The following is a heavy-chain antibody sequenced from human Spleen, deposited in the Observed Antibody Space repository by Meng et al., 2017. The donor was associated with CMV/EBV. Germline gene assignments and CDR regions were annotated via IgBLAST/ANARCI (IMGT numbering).Heavy chain of an antibody. Sequence: VSGDSLSSSSYSWVWLRQPPGKGLEWIGSTYSTGSTYYNPSLKSRLIISVDTSTNQFSLTLNSATATDTALYYCVRNRYLVGAIADWGQGTLVTVSS. J-gene: IGHJ4*02. CDR1: GDSLSSSSYS. D-gene: IGHD1-26*01. V-gene: IGHV4-39*01. CDR2: TYSTGST. CDR3: VRNRYLVGAIAD.